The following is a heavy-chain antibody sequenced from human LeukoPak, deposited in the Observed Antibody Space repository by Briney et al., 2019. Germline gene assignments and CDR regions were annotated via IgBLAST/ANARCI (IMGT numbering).Heavy chain of an antibody. V-gene: IGHV3-23*01. CDR3: AKDEIGSWIQLWSRYYYYGMDV. D-gene: IGHD5-18*01. J-gene: IGHJ6*02. CDR2: ITGSGSTT. Sequence: GGSLRLSCTASGFTFSNYAMNWVRQAPGKGLERVSVITGSGSTTFYADSVKGRFTISRDNSKNTVFLQMNSLRAEDTAVYYCAKDEIGSWIQLWSRYYYYGMDVWGQGTTDTVSS. CDR1: GFTFSNYA.